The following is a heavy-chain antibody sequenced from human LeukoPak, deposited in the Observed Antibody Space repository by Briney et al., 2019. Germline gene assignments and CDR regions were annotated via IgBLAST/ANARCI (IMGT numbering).Heavy chain of an antibody. Sequence: GGSLRLSCAASGFTFSNAWMSWVRQAPGKGLEWVGRTRNKANSYTTEYAASVKGRFTISRDDSKNSLYLQMNSLKTEDTAVYCCARLQHDYYYYYGMDVWGQGTTVTVSS. D-gene: IGHD4-11*01. CDR2: TRNKANSYTT. CDR3: ARLQHDYYYYYGMDV. V-gene: IGHV3-72*01. J-gene: IGHJ6*02. CDR1: GFTFSNAW.